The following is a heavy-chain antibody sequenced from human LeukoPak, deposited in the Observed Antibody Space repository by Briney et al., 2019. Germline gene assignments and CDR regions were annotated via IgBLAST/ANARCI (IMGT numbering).Heavy chain of an antibody. CDR1: KFSFSSYW. V-gene: IGHV3-74*01. Sequence: PGGSLRLSCAASKFSFSSYWMHWVRQAPGKGLVWVSRINSDGSRTNYADSVKGRFTISRDNAKNTLYLQMNSLRAEDTAVYYCAKDSVREREFDPWGQGTLVTVSS. CDR3: AKDSVREREFDP. CDR2: INSDGSRT. J-gene: IGHJ5*02.